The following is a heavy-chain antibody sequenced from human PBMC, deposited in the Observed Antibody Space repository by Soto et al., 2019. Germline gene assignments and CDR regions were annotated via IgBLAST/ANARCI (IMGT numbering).Heavy chain of an antibody. D-gene: IGHD6-19*01. CDR3: ARNRDSSGPGFAFDI. J-gene: IGHJ3*02. Sequence: GGSLRLSCAASGFTFSSYGMHWVRQAPGKGLEWVAVIWYDGSNKYYADSVKGRFTISRDNSKNTLYLQMNSLRAEDTAVYYCARNRDSSGPGFAFDIWGQGTMVTVS. CDR1: GFTFSSYG. CDR2: IWYDGSNK. V-gene: IGHV3-33*01.